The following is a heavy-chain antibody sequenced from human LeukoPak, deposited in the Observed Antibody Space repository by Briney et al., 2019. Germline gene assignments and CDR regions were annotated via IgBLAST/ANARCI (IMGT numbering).Heavy chain of an antibody. Sequence: SETPSLTCTVSGGSINNYWWSWIRQPPGKGLEWIGYIYYSGSTYYNPSLKSRVTISVDTSKNQFSLNLSSVTAADTAVYYCARGGRYCTGGSCLEIDYWGQGTLVTVSS. D-gene: IGHD2-15*01. CDR3: ARGGRYCTGGSCLEIDY. V-gene: IGHV4-59*12. J-gene: IGHJ4*02. CDR2: IYYSGST. CDR1: GGSINNYW.